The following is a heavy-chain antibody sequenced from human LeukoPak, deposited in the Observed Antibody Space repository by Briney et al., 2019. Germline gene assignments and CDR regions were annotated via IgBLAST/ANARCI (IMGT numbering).Heavy chain of an antibody. V-gene: IGHV1-2*04. CDR1: GYSFTGHY. CDR3: ARELGNSGYYGVDY. D-gene: IGHD3-22*01. CDR2: INSNSGDT. Sequence: RASVTVSCKASGYSFTGHYIHWVRQAPGQGPEWVGWINSNSGDTTYAQNFQGWVTMTRDTSIATAYMELSRLRSDDTAVYYCARELGNSGYYGVDYWGQGTLVTVSS. J-gene: IGHJ4*02.